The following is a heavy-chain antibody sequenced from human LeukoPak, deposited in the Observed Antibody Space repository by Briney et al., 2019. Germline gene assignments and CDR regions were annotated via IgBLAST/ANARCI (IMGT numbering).Heavy chain of an antibody. V-gene: IGHV4-34*01. D-gene: IGHD2-2*01. CDR2: INHSGST. Sequence: PSETLSLTCAVYGGSFSGYYWSWIRQPPGKGLEWIGEINHSGSTNYNPSLKSRVTISVDTSKNQLSLKLSSVTAADTAVYYCAREAIQRGSYFDYWGQGTLVTVSS. J-gene: IGHJ4*02. CDR1: GGSFSGYY. CDR3: AREAIQRGSYFDY.